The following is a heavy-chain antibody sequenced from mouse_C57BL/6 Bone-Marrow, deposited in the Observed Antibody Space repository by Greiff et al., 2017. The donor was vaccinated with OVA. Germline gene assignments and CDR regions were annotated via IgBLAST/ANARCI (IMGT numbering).Heavy chain of an antibody. CDR1: GFTFSSYG. J-gene: IGHJ4*01. V-gene: IGHV5-6*02. CDR2: ISSGGSYT. Sequence: EVMLVESGGDLVKPGGSLKLSCAASGFTFSSYGMSWVRQTPDKRLEWVATISSGGSYTYYPDRVKGRFTISRDNAKNTLYLQMSSLKSEDTARYYCARGRVTTDAMDYWGQGTSVTVSS. CDR3: ARGRVTTDAMDY. D-gene: IGHD2-2*01.